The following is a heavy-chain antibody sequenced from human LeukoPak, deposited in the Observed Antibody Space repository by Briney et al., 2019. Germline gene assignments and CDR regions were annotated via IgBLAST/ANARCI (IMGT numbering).Heavy chain of an antibody. J-gene: IGHJ4*02. CDR3: ARGYNGGSDY. Sequence: GGSLRLSCAASGFIVRDYWMNWVRQAPGQGLEGLANIKQDGSARYYVGSVKGRFTISSDSAKSLVYLQMDSLRAEDTATYYCARGYNGGSDYWGQGTLVTVSS. D-gene: IGHD3-16*01. V-gene: IGHV3-7*01. CDR1: GFIVRDYW. CDR2: IKQDGSAR.